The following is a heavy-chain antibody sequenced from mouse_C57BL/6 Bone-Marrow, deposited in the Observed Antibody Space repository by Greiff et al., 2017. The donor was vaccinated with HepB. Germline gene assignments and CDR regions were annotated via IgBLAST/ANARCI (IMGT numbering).Heavy chain of an antibody. CDR1: GYSFTDYN. D-gene: IGHD1-1*01. J-gene: IGHJ4*01. CDR3: ARSFYYGSIYAMDY. V-gene: IGHV1-39*01. Sequence: EVQLQQSGPELVKPGASVKISCKASGYSFTDYNMNWVKQSNGKSLEWIGVINPNYGTTSYNQKFKCKATLTVDQSSSTAYMQLNSLTSEDSAVYYCARSFYYGSIYAMDYWGQGTSVTVSS. CDR2: INPNYGTT.